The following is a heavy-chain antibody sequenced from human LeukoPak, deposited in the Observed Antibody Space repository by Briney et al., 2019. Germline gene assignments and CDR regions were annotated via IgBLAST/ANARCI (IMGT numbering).Heavy chain of an antibody. V-gene: IGHV3-30*02. J-gene: IGHJ4*02. CDR1: EFTFSSYA. Sequence: GGSLRLSCAASEFTFSSYAMHWVRQAPGKGLEWVAFIRYDGSNKYYADSVKGRFTISRDNSKNTLYLQMNSVRVEDTAVYYCAKGTYGSGTYGAHDYWGQGTLVTVSS. CDR2: IRYDGSNK. D-gene: IGHD3-10*01. CDR3: AKGTYGSGTYGAHDY.